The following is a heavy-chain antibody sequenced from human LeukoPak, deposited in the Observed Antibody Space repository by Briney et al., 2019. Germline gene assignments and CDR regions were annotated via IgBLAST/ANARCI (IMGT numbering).Heavy chain of an antibody. CDR2: LSGSGGST. CDR3: AKGDRGSYGLFDY. CDR1: GFTFSSYA. Sequence: PGGSLRLSCAASGFTFSSYAMSWVRQAPGKGLEWVSALSGSGGSTYYADSVKGRFTISRDNSKNTLYLQMNSLRAEDTAVYYCAKGDRGSYGLFDYWGQGTLVTVSS. V-gene: IGHV3-23*01. D-gene: IGHD3-10*01. J-gene: IGHJ4*02.